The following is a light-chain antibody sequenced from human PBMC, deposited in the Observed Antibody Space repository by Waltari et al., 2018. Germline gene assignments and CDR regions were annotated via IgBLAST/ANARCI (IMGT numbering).Light chain of an antibody. CDR3: SSYSTSSTPWV. Sequence: QSALTQPASVSGSPGQSITIPCTGTSSDVGGYKYVSWYQQYSGKAPKLMIYDVSNRPAGVSNRCSGSKSGNTASLTISGLQAEDDADYYCSSYSTSSTPWVFGGGTKLTVL. CDR1: SSDVGGYKY. CDR2: DVS. V-gene: IGLV2-14*03. J-gene: IGLJ3*02.